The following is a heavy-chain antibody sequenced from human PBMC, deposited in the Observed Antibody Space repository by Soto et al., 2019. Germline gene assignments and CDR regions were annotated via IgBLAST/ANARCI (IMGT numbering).Heavy chain of an antibody. CDR3: ARAMYYYDSIGYYLGYGDQPNQFYYYGMDV. Sequence: GASVKVSCKASGYTFTGYYMHWVRQAPGQGLEWMGWINPNSGGTNYAQKFQGWVTMTRDTSISTAYMELSRLRSDDTAVYYCARAMYYYDSIGYYLGYGDQPNQFYYYGMDVWGQGTTVTVSS. CDR2: INPNSGGT. CDR1: GYTFTGYY. D-gene: IGHD3-22*01. V-gene: IGHV1-2*04. J-gene: IGHJ6*02.